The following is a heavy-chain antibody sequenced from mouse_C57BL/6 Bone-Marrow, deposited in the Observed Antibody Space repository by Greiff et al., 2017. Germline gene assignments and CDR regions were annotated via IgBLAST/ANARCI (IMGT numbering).Heavy chain of an antibody. CDR2: IDPEIGYT. CDR1: GFNIKDDY. CDR3: SSFDGNYFNF. Sequence: VQLQQSGAELVRPGASVTLSCTASGFNIKDDYIHWVKQRPEQGLEWIGWIDPEIGYTEYASKVQGKATITSDTSSNTAYLQLSSLTSEDTAVYYCSSFDGNYFNFWSRGTPLTVAS. J-gene: IGHJ2*01. V-gene: IGHV14-4*01. D-gene: IGHD2-3*01.